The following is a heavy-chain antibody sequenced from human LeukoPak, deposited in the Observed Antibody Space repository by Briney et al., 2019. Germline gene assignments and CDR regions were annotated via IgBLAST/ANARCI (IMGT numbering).Heavy chain of an antibody. V-gene: IGHV1-2*02. D-gene: IGHD1-1*01. CDR2: INPNSGGT. Sequence: ASVKVSCKASGYTFTGYYMHWVRQAPGQGLEWMGWINPNSGGTNYAQKFQGRVTMTRDTSISTAYMELSRLRSDDTAVYYCARMDAGKKDWNDVDYYYYYSMDVWGQGTTVTVSS. CDR1: GYTFTGYY. CDR3: ARMDAGKKDWNDVDYYYYYSMDV. J-gene: IGHJ6*02.